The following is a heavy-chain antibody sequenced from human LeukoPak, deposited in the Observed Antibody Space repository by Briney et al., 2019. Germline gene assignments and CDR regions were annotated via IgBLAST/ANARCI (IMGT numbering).Heavy chain of an antibody. V-gene: IGHV3-7*01. D-gene: IGHD3-3*01. CDR1: GFTFSSYW. CDR3: ATWSGYHHVY. Sequence: GGSLRLSCAASGFTFSSYWMTWVRQAPGKGLEWVANIKQDGSEKFYVDSVKGRFTISRDNAKESLDLQMDRLRAEDTAVYYCATWSGYHHVYWGQGTQVTVSS. J-gene: IGHJ4*02. CDR2: IKQDGSEK.